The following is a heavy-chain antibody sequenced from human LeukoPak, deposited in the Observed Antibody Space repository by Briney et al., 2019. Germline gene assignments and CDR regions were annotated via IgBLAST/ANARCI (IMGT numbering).Heavy chain of an antibody. Sequence: PGRSLRLSCAASGFTFSSYAMHWVRQAPGKGREGVAVISYDGSNKYYADSVKGRFTISRDNSKNTLYLQMNSLRAEDTAVYYCARAPGSGIVVVITLYYWGQGTLVTVSS. J-gene: IGHJ4*02. CDR3: ARAPGSGIVVVITLYY. D-gene: IGHD3-22*01. CDR1: GFTFSSYA. CDR2: ISYDGSNK. V-gene: IGHV3-30-3*01.